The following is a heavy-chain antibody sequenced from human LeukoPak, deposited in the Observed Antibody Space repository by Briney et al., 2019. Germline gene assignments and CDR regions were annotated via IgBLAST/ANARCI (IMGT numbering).Heavy chain of an antibody. V-gene: IGHV3-30-3*01. Sequence: PGGSLRLSCAASGFTFSSYAMHWVRQAPGKGLEWVAVISYDGSNKYYADSVKGRFTISRDNSKNTLYLQMNSLRAEDTAVYYCARGSDIVATDGELDCWGQGTLVTVSS. CDR1: GFTFSSYA. CDR3: ARGSDIVATDGELDC. CDR2: ISYDGSNK. D-gene: IGHD5-12*01. J-gene: IGHJ4*02.